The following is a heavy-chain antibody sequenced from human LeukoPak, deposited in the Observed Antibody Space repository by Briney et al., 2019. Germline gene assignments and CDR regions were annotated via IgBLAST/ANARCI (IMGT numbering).Heavy chain of an antibody. Sequence: PGRTLRLSCTASGFIFRSYSLNWVRQAPGKGLEWVSSIRGNSNYIFYRDSVKGRFTISRDNGKNSLYLPMNSLRAEDTALYYCARVRDNNLDDAFDIWGQGTMVIISS. D-gene: IGHD1/OR15-1a*01. CDR3: ARVRDNNLDDAFDI. V-gene: IGHV3-21*06. CDR1: GFIFRSYS. CDR2: IRGNSNYI. J-gene: IGHJ3*02.